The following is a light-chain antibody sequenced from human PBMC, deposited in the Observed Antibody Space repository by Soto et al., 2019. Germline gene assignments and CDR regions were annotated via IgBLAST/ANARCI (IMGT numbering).Light chain of an antibody. J-gene: IGKJ2*01. CDR1: QNIGTS. CDR3: QQSYSSLVYT. Sequence: DIQMTQSPSSLSASVGDRVTITCRASQNIGTSLNWYQQKPGKAPTALIYKASTMQGGVPSRCSGSGSGTDFTLTIRSLQPEDSATYYCQQSYSSLVYTFGPGTKLEIK. CDR2: KAS. V-gene: IGKV1-39*01.